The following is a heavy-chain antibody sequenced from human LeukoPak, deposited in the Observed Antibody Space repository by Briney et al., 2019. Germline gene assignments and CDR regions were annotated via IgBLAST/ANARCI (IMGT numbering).Heavy chain of an antibody. CDR3: AKANYYYYYMDV. CDR1: GFTFSSYA. CDR2: MIGSGGDI. V-gene: IGHV3-23*01. J-gene: IGHJ6*03. Sequence: GGSLRLSCAASGFTFSSYAMSWVRQAPGKGLDWVSTMIGSGGDIGHADSVKGRFTISRDNSKNTLYLQMSGLRAEDTAVYYCAKANYYYYYMDVWGRGTTVTISS.